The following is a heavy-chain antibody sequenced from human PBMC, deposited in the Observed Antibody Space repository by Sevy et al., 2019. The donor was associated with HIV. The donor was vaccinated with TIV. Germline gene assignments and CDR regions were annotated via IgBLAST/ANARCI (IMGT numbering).Heavy chain of an antibody. V-gene: IGHV3-7*01. CDR3: VRAIAADGSF. CDR1: GFTLNNYW. CDR2: IKQDGSVK. D-gene: IGHD6-13*01. J-gene: IGHJ4*02. Sequence: GGSLRLSCAASGFTLNNYWMNWVRQAPGKVLEWVANIKQDGSVKYYVDSVKGRFTISRDNARNLVFLQMNSLRVEDTALYYCVRAIAADGSFWGQGTLVTVSS.